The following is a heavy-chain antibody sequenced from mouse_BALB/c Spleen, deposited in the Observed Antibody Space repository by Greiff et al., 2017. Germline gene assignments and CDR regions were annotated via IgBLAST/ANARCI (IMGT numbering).Heavy chain of an antibody. V-gene: IGHV5-6-2*01. CDR3: ARDYYGSSYWYFDV. J-gene: IGHJ1*01. CDR1: GFTFSSYY. Sequence: EVKVVESGGGLVKLGGSLKLSCAASGFTFSSYYMSWVRQTPEKRLELVAAINSNGGSTYYPDTVKGRFTISRDNAKNTLYLQMSSLKSEDTALYYCARDYYGSSYWYFDVWGAGTTVTVSS. CDR2: INSNGGST. D-gene: IGHD1-1*01.